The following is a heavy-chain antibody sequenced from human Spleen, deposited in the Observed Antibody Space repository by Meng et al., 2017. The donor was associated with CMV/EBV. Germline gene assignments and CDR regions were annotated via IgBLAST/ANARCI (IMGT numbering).Heavy chain of an antibody. CDR2: ISGYNGKT. CDR1: GYTFTTYG. Sequence: ASVKVSCKASGYTFTTYGISWVRQAPGQGLEWMGWISGYNGKTNYVQKFQGRVTMSTDKSTRTAYMELRSLRSDDTAVYYCARDVMSGSYSYFYDGMDVWGQGTTVTVSS. V-gene: IGHV1-18*01. J-gene: IGHJ6*02. CDR3: ARDVMSGSYSYFYDGMDV. D-gene: IGHD1-26*01.